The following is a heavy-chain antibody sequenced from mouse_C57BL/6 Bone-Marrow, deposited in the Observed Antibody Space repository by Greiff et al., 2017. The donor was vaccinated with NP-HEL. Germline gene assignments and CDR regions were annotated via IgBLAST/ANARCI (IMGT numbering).Heavy chain of an antibody. CDR2: ILPGSGST. V-gene: IGHV1-9*01. CDR1: GYTFTGYW. J-gene: IGHJ4*01. Sequence: VQLQQSGAELMKPGASVKLSCKATGYTFTGYWIEWVKQRPGHGLEWIGEILPGSGSTNYNEKFKGKATFTADTSSNTAYMQLSSLTTEDSAIYYCASPHYYGSSYYYAMDYWGQGTSVTVSS. D-gene: IGHD1-1*01. CDR3: ASPHYYGSSYYYAMDY.